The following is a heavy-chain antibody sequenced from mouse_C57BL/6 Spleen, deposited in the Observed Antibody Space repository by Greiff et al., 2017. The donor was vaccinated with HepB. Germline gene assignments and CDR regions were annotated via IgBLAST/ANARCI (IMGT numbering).Heavy chain of an antibody. J-gene: IGHJ3*01. Sequence: EVMLVESGGGLVQPGGSLSLSCAASGFTFTDYYMSWVRQPPGKALEWLGFIRNKANGYTTEYSASVKGRFTISGDNSQSILYLQMNALRAEDSATYYCARSSYYSNYPFAYWGQGTLVTVSA. CDR2: IRNKANGYTT. CDR3: ARSSYYSNYPFAY. CDR1: GFTFTDYY. V-gene: IGHV7-3*01. D-gene: IGHD2-5*01.